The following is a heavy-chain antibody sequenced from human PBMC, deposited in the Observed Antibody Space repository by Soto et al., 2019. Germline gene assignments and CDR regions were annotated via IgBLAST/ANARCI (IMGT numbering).Heavy chain of an antibody. J-gene: IGHJ4*02. V-gene: IGHV4-34*01. CDR1: GGSFSGDY. CDR2: VNHSGST. Sequence: QVQLQQWGAGLLKPSETLSLTCAVSGGSFSGDYWSWSRQPPGPGLEWIGEVNHSGSTNYNPSHKSLVPIPVDTSNNKFSLKLGSVTAEDTAGYYCARVPGRPWATIPFDYWCQGTLVTVSS. D-gene: IGHD5-12*01. CDR3: ARVPGRPWATIPFDY.